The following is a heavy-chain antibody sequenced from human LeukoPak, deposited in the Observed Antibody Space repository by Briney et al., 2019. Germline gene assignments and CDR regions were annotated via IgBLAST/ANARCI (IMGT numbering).Heavy chain of an antibody. V-gene: IGHV4-31*03. D-gene: IGHD6-19*01. CDR2: IYSSGST. CDR3: ARGGAYSSGWYVEGYYYYGMDV. J-gene: IGHJ6*04. Sequence: SQTLSLTCTVSGGSISSGGYYWSWIRQHPGKGLEWIGYIYSSGSTYYNPSLKSRVTISVDTSKNQFSLKLSSVTAADTAVYYCARGGAYSSGWYVEGYYYYGMDVWGKGTTVTVSS. CDR1: GGSISSGGYY.